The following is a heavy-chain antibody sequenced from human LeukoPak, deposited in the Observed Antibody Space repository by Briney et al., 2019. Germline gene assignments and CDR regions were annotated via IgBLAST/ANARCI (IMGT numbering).Heavy chain of an antibody. CDR3: VRDNLENQWLERSY. CDR2: ISATSTTI. J-gene: IGHJ4*02. Sequence: GGSLRLSCAASGFTFSDYNMNWVRQAPGKGPEWVSQISATSTTIKYADFVKGRFTISRDNAKNSLNLQMNSLRADDTAVYYCVRDNLENQWLERSYWGQGALVTASS. CDR1: GFTFSDYN. V-gene: IGHV3-48*01. D-gene: IGHD6-19*01.